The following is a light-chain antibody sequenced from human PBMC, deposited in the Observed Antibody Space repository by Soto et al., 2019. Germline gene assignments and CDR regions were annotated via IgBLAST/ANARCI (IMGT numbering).Light chain of an antibody. CDR3: QQYGSSPKT. V-gene: IGKV3-20*01. Sequence: EIVLTQSPGTLSLSPGERATLPRRASQSVSSSYLAWYQQKPGQAPRLLIYGASSRATGIPDRFSGSGSGTDFTLTISRLEPEDFAVYYCQQYGSSPKTFGQGTKVEIK. J-gene: IGKJ1*01. CDR1: QSVSSSY. CDR2: GAS.